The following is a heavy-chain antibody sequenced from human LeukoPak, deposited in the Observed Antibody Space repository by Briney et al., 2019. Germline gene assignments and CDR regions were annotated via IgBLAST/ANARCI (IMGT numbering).Heavy chain of an antibody. CDR2: YSGDST. V-gene: IGHV3-66*02. J-gene: IGHJ4*02. D-gene: IGHD3-22*01. CDR1: GFTVSSNY. Sequence: GGSLRLSCAASGFTVSSNYIYSGDSTYYAGSVKGRFTISRDNSKNTLYLQMNSLRAEDTAVYYCASTFDSSGYYLGYWGQGTLVTVSS. CDR3: ASTFDSSGYYLGY.